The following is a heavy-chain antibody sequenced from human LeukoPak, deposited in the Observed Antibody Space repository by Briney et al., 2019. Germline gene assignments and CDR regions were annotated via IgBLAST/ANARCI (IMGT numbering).Heavy chain of an antibody. CDR3: AKDDKDGSGSYYNNWFDP. CDR2: ISGSGGST. CDR1: RFTFSSYA. V-gene: IGHV3-23*01. J-gene: IGHJ5*02. D-gene: IGHD3-10*01. Sequence: GGSLRLSCAASRFTFSSYAMSWVRQAPGKGLDWVSAISGSGGSTYYADSLKGRFTISRDNSKNTLYLQMNSLRAEDTAVYYCAKDDKDGSGSYYNNWFDPWGQGTLVTVSS.